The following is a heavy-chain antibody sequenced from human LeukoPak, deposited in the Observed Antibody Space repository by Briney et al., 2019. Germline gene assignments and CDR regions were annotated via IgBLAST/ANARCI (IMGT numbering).Heavy chain of an antibody. D-gene: IGHD1-26*01. CDR3: ARAVGATDY. CDR2: ISGSGGST. J-gene: IGHJ4*02. Sequence: GGSLRLSCAASGFTFSSYAMSWVRQAPGKGLEWVSAISGSGGSTYYADSVKGRFTISRDNAKNSLYLQMNSLRAEDTAVYYCARAVGATDYWGQGTLVTVSS. CDR1: GFTFSSYA. V-gene: IGHV3-23*01.